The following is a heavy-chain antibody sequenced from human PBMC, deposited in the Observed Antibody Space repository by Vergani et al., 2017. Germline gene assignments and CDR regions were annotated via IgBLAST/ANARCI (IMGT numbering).Heavy chain of an antibody. CDR3: ATDPVRKDGYNFDF. J-gene: IGHJ4*01. CDR2: IRHKTGDT. Sequence: QVQLVQSGAELKKPGASVKVSCKASGYSFTSYDISWVRPAPGQGLEWMGCIRHKTGDTHNTQKFQGRVTMTRDTSINAAYIELRGLTSDDTAVYYCATDPVRKDGYNFDFWGEGAQVTVSS. CDR1: GYSFTSYD. D-gene: IGHD5-24*01. V-gene: IGHV1-2*02.